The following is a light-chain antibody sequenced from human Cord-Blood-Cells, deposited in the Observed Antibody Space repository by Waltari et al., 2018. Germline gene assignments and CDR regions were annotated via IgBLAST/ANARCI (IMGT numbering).Light chain of an antibody. CDR2: EGS. CDR3: CSYAGSSTWV. J-gene: IGLJ3*02. Sequence: QSALTQPASVSGSPGQSITISCTGTSSDVGSYNLVSWYQQHPGKAPKLMIYEGSKRPAGVSNRFSVSKAGKTASLTISGLQADDEADYYCCSYAGSSTWVFGGGTKLTVL. V-gene: IGLV2-23*01. CDR1: SSDVGSYNL.